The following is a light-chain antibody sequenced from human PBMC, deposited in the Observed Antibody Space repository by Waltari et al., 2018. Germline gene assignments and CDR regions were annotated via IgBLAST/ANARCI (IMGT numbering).Light chain of an antibody. CDR1: SGHSSYA. CDR2: LNSDGSH. J-gene: IGLJ2*01. CDR3: QTWGTGIHVV. Sequence: QLVLTQSPSASASLGASVKLTCTLSSGHSSYAIACLQQQPEKGPRYLMKLNSDGSHSKGDGIPDRFSGSSSGAERYLTISSLQSEDEADYYCQTWGTGIHVVFGGGTKLTVL. V-gene: IGLV4-69*01.